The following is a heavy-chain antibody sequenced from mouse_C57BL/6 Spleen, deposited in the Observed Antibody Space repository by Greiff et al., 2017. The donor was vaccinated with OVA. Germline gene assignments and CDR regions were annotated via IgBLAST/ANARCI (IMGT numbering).Heavy chain of an antibody. CDR3: ARDYYGYGFAMDY. J-gene: IGHJ4*01. CDR1: GFTFSDYG. Sequence: EVHLVESGGGLVKPGGSLKLSCAASGFTFSDYGMHWVRQAPEKGLEWVAYISSGSSTIYYADTVKGRFTISRDNAKNTLFLQMTSLRSEDTAMYYCARDYYGYGFAMDYWGQGTSVTVSS. CDR2: ISSGSSTI. D-gene: IGHD2-2*01. V-gene: IGHV5-17*01.